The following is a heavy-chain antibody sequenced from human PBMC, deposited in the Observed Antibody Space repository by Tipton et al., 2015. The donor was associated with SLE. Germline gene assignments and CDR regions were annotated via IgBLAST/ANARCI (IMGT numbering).Heavy chain of an antibody. D-gene: IGHD6-19*01. CDR2: IRYDGSVE. CDR3: AKVVSGWYGVDY. CDR1: GFHFSTYG. Sequence: SLRLSCAASGFHFSTYGMHWVRQAPGKGLEWVAFIRYDGSVEDYADAVKGRFTISRDNSKNTFYLQMNNLIEEDTVAYQCAKVVSGWYGVDYWGHRYMVTVSS. V-gene: IGHV3-30*02. J-gene: IGHJ4*01.